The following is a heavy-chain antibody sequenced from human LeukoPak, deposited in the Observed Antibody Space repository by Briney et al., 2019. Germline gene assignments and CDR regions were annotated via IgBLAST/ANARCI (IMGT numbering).Heavy chain of an antibody. J-gene: IGHJ3*02. CDR1: GFTFSDYY. CDR3: ARENGGYDQGDDAFDI. D-gene: IGHD5-12*01. CDR2: ISSSGSTI. V-gene: IGHV3-11*01. Sequence: GGSLRLSCAASGFTFSDYYMSWIRQAPGKGLEWVSYISSSGSTIYYADSVKGRFTISRDNAKNSLYLQTNSLRAEDTAVYYCARENGGYDQGDDAFDIWGQGTMVTVSS.